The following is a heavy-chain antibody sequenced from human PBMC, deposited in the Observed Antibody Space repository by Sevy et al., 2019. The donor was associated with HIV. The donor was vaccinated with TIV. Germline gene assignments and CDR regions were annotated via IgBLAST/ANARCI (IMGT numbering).Heavy chain of an antibody. D-gene: IGHD3-16*01. V-gene: IGHV3-21*01. CDR1: GFTFTSYT. CDR3: ARDEGGYDPLDY. CDR2: ISYSAEYI. Sequence: GESLKISCATSGFTFTSYTMNWVRQAPGKGLEWVSSISYSAEYIYYADSVKGGFTISRDNAKNSLFLQMNSLRVEDMAVYYCARDEGGYDPLDYWGQGTLVTVSS. J-gene: IGHJ4*02.